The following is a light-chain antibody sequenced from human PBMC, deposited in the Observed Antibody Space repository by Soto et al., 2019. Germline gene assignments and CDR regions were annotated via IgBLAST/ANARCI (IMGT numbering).Light chain of an antibody. J-gene: IGLJ1*01. Sequence: QSVLTQPPSVSGAPGQRVTISCTGSSSNIGAGYDVHWYQQLPGTAPKLLIYGNSNRPSGVPDRFSGSKSGTSASLAITGLQAEDEADYYCHSYACGLSAHVFGTGTKVTVL. CDR3: HSYACGLSAHV. V-gene: IGLV1-40*01. CDR1: SSNIGAGYD. CDR2: GNS.